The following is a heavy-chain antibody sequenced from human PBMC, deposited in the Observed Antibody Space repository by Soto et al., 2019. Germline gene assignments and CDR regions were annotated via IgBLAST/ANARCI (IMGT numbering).Heavy chain of an antibody. CDR3: ARAQAAAGNSYYYYYGMDV. CDR1: GGSISSSNW. V-gene: IGHV4-4*02. CDR2: IYHSGST. Sequence: SETLSLTCAVSGGSISSSNWLSWVRQPPGKGLEWIGEIYHSGSTNYNPSLKSRVTISVDKSKNQFSLKLSSVTAADTAVYYCARAQAAAGNSYYYYYGMDVWGQGTTVTVSS. J-gene: IGHJ6*02. D-gene: IGHD6-13*01.